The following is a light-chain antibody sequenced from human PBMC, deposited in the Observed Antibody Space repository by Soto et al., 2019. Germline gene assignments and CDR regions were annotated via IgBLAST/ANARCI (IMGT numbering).Light chain of an antibody. J-gene: IGKJ1*01. CDR1: HSVSSSN. CDR2: GAS. CDR3: QKCGSSSWT. V-gene: IGKV3-20*01. Sequence: EIVLTQSPCTLSFSPVERSTLSCRPSHSVSSSNLAWYQQTPGQAPRLLIYGASSRATGIPDRFSGSGSGTDFTLTITKLEPEDFAVYYCQKCGSSSWTFGQGTTVDIK.